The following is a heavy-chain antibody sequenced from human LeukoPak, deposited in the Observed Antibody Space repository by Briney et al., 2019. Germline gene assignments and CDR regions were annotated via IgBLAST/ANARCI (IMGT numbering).Heavy chain of an antibody. J-gene: IGHJ6*02. Sequence: GGSLRLSCAASGFTVSSNYMSWVRQAPGKGLEWVSVIYSGGSTYYADSVKGRFTISRDNSKNTLYLQMNSLRAEDTAVYYCARDASSTSFYGMDVWGQGTTVTVSS. V-gene: IGHV3-53*01. CDR3: ARDASSTSFYGMDV. D-gene: IGHD2-2*01. CDR2: IYSGGST. CDR1: GFTVSSNY.